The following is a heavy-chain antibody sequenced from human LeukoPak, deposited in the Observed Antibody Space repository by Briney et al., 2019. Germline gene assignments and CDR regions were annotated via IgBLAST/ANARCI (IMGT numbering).Heavy chain of an antibody. J-gene: IGHJ5*02. CDR1: GYTFTSYG. CDR2: ISAYNGNT. CDR3: ARDRSSSSWYRAVGVEFDP. D-gene: IGHD6-13*01. Sequence: GASVKVSCKASGYTFTSYGISWVRQAPGQGLEWMGWISAYNGNTNYAQKLQGRVTMTTDTSTSTAYMELRSLRSDDTAVYYCARDRSSSSWYRAVGVEFDPWGQGTLVTVSS. V-gene: IGHV1-18*01.